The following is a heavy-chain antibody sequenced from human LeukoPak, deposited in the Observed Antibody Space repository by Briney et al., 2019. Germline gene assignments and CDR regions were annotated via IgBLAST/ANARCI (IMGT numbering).Heavy chain of an antibody. CDR1: GFTFSNYA. Sequence: GGSLRLSCAASGFTFSNYAMHWVRQAPGKGLEWVAFIRNDGNEIYYADSVKGRFTISRDNSRDTLYFQMNSLIYEDTAVYYCVRDAGSRDWFDPWGQGTLVTVSS. V-gene: IGHV3-30*02. CDR3: VRDAGSRDWFDP. J-gene: IGHJ5*02. D-gene: IGHD5-24*01. CDR2: IRNDGNEI.